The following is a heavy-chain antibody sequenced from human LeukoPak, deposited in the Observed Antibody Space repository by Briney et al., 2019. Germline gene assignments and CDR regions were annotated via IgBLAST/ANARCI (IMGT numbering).Heavy chain of an antibody. CDR2: IYTSGST. CDR1: GGSISSSSYY. J-gene: IGHJ6*03. CDR3: ARAGRSYHYYYMDV. D-gene: IGHD3-10*01. Sequence: PSEALSLTCTVSGGSISSSSYYWSWIRQPAGKGLEWIGRIYTSGSTNYNPSLKSRVTMSVDTSKNQFSLKLSSVTAADTAVYYCARAGRSYHYYYMDVWGKGTTVTVSS. V-gene: IGHV4-61*02.